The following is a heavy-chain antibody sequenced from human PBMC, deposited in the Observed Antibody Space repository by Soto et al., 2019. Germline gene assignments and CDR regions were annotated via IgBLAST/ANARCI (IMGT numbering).Heavy chain of an antibody. CDR1: GGTVASSHW. CDR2: VYHTGDT. CDR3: AREIVTAGGNNYFDP. D-gene: IGHD2-21*02. J-gene: IGHJ5*02. V-gene: IGHV4-4*02. Sequence: SETLSLTCGDSGGTVASSHWWSWVRQSPGGGLEWIGNVYHTGDTNFNPSLQSRVTISVDKSNNQFSLRLNSLTAADTAVYFCAREIVTAGGNNYFDPWGPGTLVPVSS.